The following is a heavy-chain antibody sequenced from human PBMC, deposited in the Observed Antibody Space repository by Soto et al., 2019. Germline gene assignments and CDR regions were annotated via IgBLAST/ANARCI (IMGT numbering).Heavy chain of an antibody. Sequence: QVQLVESGGGVVQPGRSLRLTCVASGFMFSKYGMHWVRQAPGRGLEWVAVIWYDGSNDQYSDSVRGRFTISRDNSKNTLYLDMNSLRAEDSGVYSCARDGSPYDDVVTDNWFDPWGQGTRVSVSS. V-gene: IGHV3-33*01. CDR3: ARDGSPYDDVVTDNWFDP. CDR1: GFMFSKYG. D-gene: IGHD3-9*01. CDR2: IWYDGSND. J-gene: IGHJ5*02.